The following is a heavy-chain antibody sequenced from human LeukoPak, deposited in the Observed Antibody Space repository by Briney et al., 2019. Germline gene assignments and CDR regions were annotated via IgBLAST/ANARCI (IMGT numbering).Heavy chain of an antibody. Sequence: GGSLRLSCAASGFTFSSYAVSWVRQAPGKGLEWVSAISGSGGSTYYANSAKGRFTITTDNSKNTLYLQMNSLRAEDTAVYYRAKDLSFFGVVIPDAFYIWGQGRMVTVSS. D-gene: IGHD3-3*01. CDR1: GFTFSSYA. CDR2: ISGSGGST. CDR3: AKDLSFFGVVIPDAFYI. V-gene: IGHV3-23*01. J-gene: IGHJ3*02.